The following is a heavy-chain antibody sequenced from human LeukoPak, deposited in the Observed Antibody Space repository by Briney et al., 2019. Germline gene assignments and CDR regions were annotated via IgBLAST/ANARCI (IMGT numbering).Heavy chain of an antibody. CDR1: GFTFSIYE. D-gene: IGHD3-10*01. CDR2: ISSSGSNTL. Sequence: GGSLRLSCAASGFTFSIYEMNWVRQAPGKGLEWVSYISSSGSNTLYVAASVKRRNTIVRDEPKHLLYLKMNSLRAEDTDVYYCARDLYYYGSGNYVPGFPDYWGQGTLVTVSS. CDR3: ARDLYYYGSGNYVPGFPDY. J-gene: IGHJ4*02. V-gene: IGHV3-48*03.